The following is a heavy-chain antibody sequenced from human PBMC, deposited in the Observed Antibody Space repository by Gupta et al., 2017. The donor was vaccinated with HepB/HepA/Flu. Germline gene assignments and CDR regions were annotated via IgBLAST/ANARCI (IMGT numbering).Heavy chain of an antibody. J-gene: IGHJ6*02. D-gene: IGHD2-21*02. Sequence: QVQLVESGGGVVQPGRSLRLSCAASGFTFSSYGMHWVRQAPGKGLEWVAVIWYDGSNKYYADSVKGRFTISRDNSKNTLYLQMNSLRAEDTAVYYCARDFDNQVVTAIPWVYGMDVWGQGTTVTVSS. CDR3: ARDFDNQVVTAIPWVYGMDV. V-gene: IGHV3-33*01. CDR1: GFTFSSYG. CDR2: IWYDGSNK.